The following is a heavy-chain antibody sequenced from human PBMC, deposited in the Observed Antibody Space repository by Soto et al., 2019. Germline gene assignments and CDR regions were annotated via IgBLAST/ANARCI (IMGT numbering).Heavy chain of an antibody. Sequence: GASVKVSCKASGGTFTSYAISWLRQAPDQGLEWMGGITPIFGTAIYAQKFQGRVTMTEDTSTDTAYMELSSLRSEDTAVYYCATDVLRFLEWLPTLNYWGQGTLVTVSS. CDR3: ATDVLRFLEWLPTLNY. V-gene: IGHV1-69*06. CDR1: GGTFTSYA. CDR2: ITPIFGTA. J-gene: IGHJ4*02. D-gene: IGHD3-3*01.